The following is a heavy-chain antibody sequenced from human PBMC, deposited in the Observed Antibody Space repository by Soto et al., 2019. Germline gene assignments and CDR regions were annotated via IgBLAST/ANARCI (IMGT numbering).Heavy chain of an antibody. D-gene: IGHD7-27*01. Sequence: GGSRRLSCVTSGFFFDNYAMHWVRQAPGKGPEWVSGLSGNSDIVAYADSVKGRFTISRDNANKSLFLQMNNLRPEDTALYYCVISTGKFYADLDYWGQGTQVTVSS. CDR3: VISTGKFYADLDY. J-gene: IGHJ4*02. CDR1: GFFFDNYA. V-gene: IGHV3-9*01. CDR2: LSGNSDIV.